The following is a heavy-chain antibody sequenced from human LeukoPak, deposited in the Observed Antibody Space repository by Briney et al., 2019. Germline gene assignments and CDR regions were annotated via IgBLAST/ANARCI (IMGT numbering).Heavy chain of an antibody. CDR3: ARNSPGYCSGGSCSSYWYFDL. D-gene: IGHD2-15*01. Sequence: GGSLRLSCAASGFTLTNYWMHWVRQAPGKGLVWVSRIRSDGSSTGFADSVKGRFTISRDNAKNTLYLQMNSLRAEDTPVYYCARNSPGYCSGGSCSSYWYFDLWGRGTLVTVSS. J-gene: IGHJ2*01. V-gene: IGHV3-74*01. CDR1: GFTLTNYW. CDR2: IRSDGSST.